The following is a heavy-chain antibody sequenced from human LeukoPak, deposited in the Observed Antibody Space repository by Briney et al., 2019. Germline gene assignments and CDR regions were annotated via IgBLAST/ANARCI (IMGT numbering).Heavy chain of an antibody. V-gene: IGHV4-59*01. D-gene: IGHD3-16*01. Sequence: PSETLSLTCTVSGGSISSYYWSWIRQPPGKGLEWIGYIYYSGSTNYNPSLKSRVTISVDTSKNQFSLKLSSVTAADTAVYYCARGGGYGDYGLDVWGQGTTVTVSS. CDR2: IYYSGST. J-gene: IGHJ6*02. CDR1: GGSISSYY. CDR3: ARGGGYGDYGLDV.